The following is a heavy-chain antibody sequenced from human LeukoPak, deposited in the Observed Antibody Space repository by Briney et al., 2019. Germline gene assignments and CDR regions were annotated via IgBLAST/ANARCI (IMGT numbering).Heavy chain of an antibody. CDR3: ARQANWVLFDY. D-gene: IGHD7-27*01. Sequence: SDTLSLTCTVSGGSISSYYWSWIRQPPGKGLEWIGYIYYSGSTNYNPSLKSRVTISVDTSKNQFSLKLSSVTAADTAVYYCARQANWVLFDYWGQGTLVTVSS. V-gene: IGHV4-59*08. CDR2: IYYSGST. CDR1: GGSISSYY. J-gene: IGHJ4*02.